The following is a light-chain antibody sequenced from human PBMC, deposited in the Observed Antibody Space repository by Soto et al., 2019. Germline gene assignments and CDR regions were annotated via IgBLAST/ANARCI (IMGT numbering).Light chain of an antibody. Sequence: IVMTQSPATLSVSPGERATLSCRASQNVGSNLAWYQQKPGQAPRLLIYGASNRATGIPDRFSGSGSGTDFTLTISRLEPEDFAVYYCQQYGTSPFTFGPGTKVDIK. J-gene: IGKJ3*01. CDR2: GAS. CDR1: QNVGSN. CDR3: QQYGTSPFT. V-gene: IGKV3-20*01.